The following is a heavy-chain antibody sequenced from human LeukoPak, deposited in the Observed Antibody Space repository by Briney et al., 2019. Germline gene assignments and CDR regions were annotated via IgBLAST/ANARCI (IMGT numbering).Heavy chain of an antibody. V-gene: IGHV5-51*01. CDR1: GYSFTSYW. D-gene: IGHD3-9*01. J-gene: IGHJ5*02. CDR3: ARTYYDVLTGYTTSGNWFDP. Sequence: GESLKISCKGSGYSFTSYWIGWVRQMPGKGLEWMGLIYPGDSDTRYSPSFQGQVTISADKSISTAYLQWSSLKASDTAMYYCARTYYDVLTGYTTSGNWFDPWGQGTLVTVSS. CDR2: IYPGDSDT.